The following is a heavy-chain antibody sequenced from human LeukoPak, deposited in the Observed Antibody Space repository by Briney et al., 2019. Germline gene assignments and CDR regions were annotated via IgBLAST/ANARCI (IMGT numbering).Heavy chain of an antibody. J-gene: IGHJ3*02. D-gene: IGHD6-13*01. V-gene: IGHV1-3*03. CDR2: INAGNGNT. CDR1: GYTFTSYA. Sequence: ASVKVSCKASGYTFTSYAMHWVRQAPGQRLEWMGWINAGNGNTKYSQEFQGRVTITRDTSASTAYMELSSLRSEDMAVYYCARDSEMDSSSWGFYAFDIWGQGTMVTVSS. CDR3: ARDSEMDSSSWGFYAFDI.